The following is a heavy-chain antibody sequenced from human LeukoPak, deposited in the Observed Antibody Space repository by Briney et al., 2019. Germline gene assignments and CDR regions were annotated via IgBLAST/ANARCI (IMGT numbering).Heavy chain of an antibody. CDR2: IIPIFGTA. CDR3: ARTLPGIAVAGTINYYYYYYMDV. CDR1: GGTFSSYA. Sequence: SVKVSCKASGGTFSSYAISWVRQAPGQGLEWMGGIIPIFGTANYAQKFQGRVTITTDESTSTAYMELSSLRSEDTAVYYCARTLPGIAVAGTINYYYYYYMDVWGKGTTVTVSS. J-gene: IGHJ6*03. D-gene: IGHD6-19*01. V-gene: IGHV1-69*05.